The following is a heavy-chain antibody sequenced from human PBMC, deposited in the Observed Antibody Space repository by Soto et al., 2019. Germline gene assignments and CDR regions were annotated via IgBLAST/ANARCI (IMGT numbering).Heavy chain of an antibody. J-gene: IGHJ4*02. V-gene: IGHV3-23*01. CDR2: VSIGGST. CDR1: GFTFSSYA. Sequence: VQLLESGGGLVQPEGSLRLSCAASGFTFSSYAMGWVRQGPGKGLEWVAVVSIGGSTHYADSVRGRFTISRDNSKNTLALQMNSLTAEDTDVYFCAKRRGAGGHFDYWGQGALVTVSS. CDR3: AKRRGAGGHFDY. D-gene: IGHD1-26*01.